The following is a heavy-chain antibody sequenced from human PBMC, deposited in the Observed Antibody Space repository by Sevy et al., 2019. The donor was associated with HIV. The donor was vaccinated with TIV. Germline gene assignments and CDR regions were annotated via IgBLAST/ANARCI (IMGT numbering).Heavy chain of an antibody. CDR3: ARGGVSASLSGGNY. CDR1: GFTFSNYW. V-gene: IGHV3-7*03. Sequence: GGSLRLSCATSGFTFSNYWMTWVRHTPGKGLEWVANIKPDGSEQYYADSVKGRFTISRDNAKDSLYLQVSSLRAEDTALYYCARGGVSASLSGGNYWGQGALVTVSS. CDR2: IKPDGSEQ. J-gene: IGHJ4*02. D-gene: IGHD2-15*01.